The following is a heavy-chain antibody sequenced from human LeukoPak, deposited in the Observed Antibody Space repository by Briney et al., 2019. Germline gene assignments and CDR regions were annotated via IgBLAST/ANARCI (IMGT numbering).Heavy chain of an antibody. Sequence: PGGSLRLSCAASGFTFSTYWMYWVRQAPGKGLEWLSAISATGGSTYYADSVKGRFTISRDNSKNTLYLQMNSLRAEDTAVYYCAKTKVPNYYGSGSYVDYWGQGTLVTVSS. CDR1: GFTFSTYW. V-gene: IGHV3-23*01. D-gene: IGHD3-10*01. CDR2: ISATGGST. J-gene: IGHJ4*02. CDR3: AKTKVPNYYGSGSYVDY.